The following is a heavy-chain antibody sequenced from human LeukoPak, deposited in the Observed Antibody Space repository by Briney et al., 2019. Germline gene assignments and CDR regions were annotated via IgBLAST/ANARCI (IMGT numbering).Heavy chain of an antibody. V-gene: IGHV1-2*02. CDR1: GYTFTGQY. CDR3: ARGYYGMDV. CDR2: INPKTGDT. Sequence: GASVKVSCKASGYTFTGQYLYWARQTPGQGLEWMGWINPKTGDTDSAQNFQGRVTMTRDTSNTTVYMELSSLTYDDTAVYYCARGYYGMDVWGQGTTATVSS. J-gene: IGHJ6*02.